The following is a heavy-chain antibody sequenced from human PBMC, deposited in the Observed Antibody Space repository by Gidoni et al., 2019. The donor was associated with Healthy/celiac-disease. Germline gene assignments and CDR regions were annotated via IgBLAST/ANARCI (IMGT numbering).Heavy chain of an antibody. CDR2: IYYSGST. CDR1: GGSISSYY. Sequence: QVQLHDSGPGLVKPSETLSLTCAVSGGSISSYYWSWIRQPPGKGLEWIGYIYYSGSTNYKPSLKSRVTISVDTSKNQFSLKLSSVTAADTAVYYCARQEEETLPFDYWGQGTLVTVSS. J-gene: IGHJ4*02. D-gene: IGHD2-15*01. CDR3: ARQEEETLPFDY. V-gene: IGHV4-59*08.